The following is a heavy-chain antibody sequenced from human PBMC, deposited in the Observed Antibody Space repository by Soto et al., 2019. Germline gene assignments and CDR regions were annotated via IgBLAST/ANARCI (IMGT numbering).Heavy chain of an antibody. CDR2: INTDGSNT. CDR1: GLTFNRYW. Sequence: VGSLRLSCAASGLTFNRYWMHWVRHAPGKGLVWVSHINTDGSNTNYADSVKGRFTISRDNAKSTLFLQMNSLRDEDTAVYYCAREFCSGGNCYTYYFDPWGQGIPVTVSS. CDR3: AREFCSGGNCYTYYFDP. J-gene: IGHJ5*02. D-gene: IGHD2-15*01. V-gene: IGHV3-74*01.